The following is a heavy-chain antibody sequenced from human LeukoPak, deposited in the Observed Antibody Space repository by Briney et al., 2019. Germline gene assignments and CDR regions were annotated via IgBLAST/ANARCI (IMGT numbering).Heavy chain of an antibody. CDR1: GFTVSSNY. D-gene: IGHD3-10*01. V-gene: IGHV3-53*01. J-gene: IGHJ4*02. CDR2: IYNGGST. Sequence: GGSLRLSCAASGFTVSSNYMSWVRQAPGKGLEWLSVIYNGGSTYYADSVKGRFTISRDNSKNTLYLQMNSLRAEDTAVYYCAKYNYYGSGSYYNDFDYWGQGTLVTVSS. CDR3: AKYNYYGSGSYYNDFDY.